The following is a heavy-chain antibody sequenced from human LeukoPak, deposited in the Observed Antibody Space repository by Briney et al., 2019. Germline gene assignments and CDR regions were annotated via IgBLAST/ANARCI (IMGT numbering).Heavy chain of an antibody. D-gene: IGHD3-9*01. Sequence: GGSLRLSCAASGFTFRSYDTSWVRQAPGKGLEWVSAISGSGRSTYYADSVKGRYTISRDNSKKTLYLQMNSLRAEDTAVYYCAKDLYDILIFESWGQGTLVTVSS. CDR3: AKDLYDILIFES. V-gene: IGHV3-23*01. CDR1: GFTFRSYD. CDR2: ISGSGRST. J-gene: IGHJ4*02.